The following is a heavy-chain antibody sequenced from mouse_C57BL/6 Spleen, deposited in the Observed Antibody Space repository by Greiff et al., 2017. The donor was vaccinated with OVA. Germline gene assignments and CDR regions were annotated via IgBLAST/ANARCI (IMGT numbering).Heavy chain of an antibody. J-gene: IGHJ4*01. CDR2: ISSGSSTI. CDR1: GFTFSDYG. D-gene: IGHD1-1*01. V-gene: IGHV5-17*01. Sequence: EVQRVESGGGLVKPGGSLKLSCAASGFTFSDYGMHWVRQAPEKGLEWVAYISSGSSTIYYADTVKGRFTISRDNAKNTLFLQMTSLRSEDTAMYYCARPHYYCSSPMDYWGQGTSVTVSS. CDR3: ARPHYYCSSPMDY.